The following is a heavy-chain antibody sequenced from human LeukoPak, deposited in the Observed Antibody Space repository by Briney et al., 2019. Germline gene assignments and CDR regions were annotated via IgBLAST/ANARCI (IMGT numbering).Heavy chain of an antibody. CDR1: GGSISSSSYY. Sequence: KPSETLSLTCTVSGGSISSSSYYWGWIRQPPGKGLEWIGTIYSSGSTNYNPSLKSRVTILADTSKNQFSLKLSSVTAADTSVYYCARQDLRGASPGVDVWGKGTTVTVSS. J-gene: IGHJ6*04. D-gene: IGHD7-27*01. CDR3: ARQDLRGASPGVDV. CDR2: IYSSGST. V-gene: IGHV4-39*01.